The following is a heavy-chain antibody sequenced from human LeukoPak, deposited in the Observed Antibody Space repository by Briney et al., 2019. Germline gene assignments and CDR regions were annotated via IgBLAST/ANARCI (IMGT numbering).Heavy chain of an antibody. D-gene: IGHD3-9*01. CDR1: GFTFSSYS. J-gene: IGHJ4*02. Sequence: GRSLRLSCATSGFTFSSYSMNWVRQAPGKGLEWVSSISSSSSYIYYADSVKGRFTISRDNAKNSLYLQMNSLRAEDTAVYYCARDILRYFDWSPPYFDYWGQGTLVTVSS. CDR2: ISSSSSYI. CDR3: ARDILRYFDWSPPYFDY. V-gene: IGHV3-21*01.